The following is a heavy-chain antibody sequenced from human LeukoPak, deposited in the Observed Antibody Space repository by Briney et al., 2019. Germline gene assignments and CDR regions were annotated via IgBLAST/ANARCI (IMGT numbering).Heavy chain of an antibody. D-gene: IGHD3-9*01. CDR1: GFTFSSYW. CDR2: ITRDRSST. Sequence: PGGSLRLSCAASGFTFSSYWMHWVRQAPGKGLVWVSRITRDRSSTTYADSVKGRFTTSRDNAKNTLYLQMDSLRADDTALYYCARNTGYESWIPFWWGMDVWGNGTTVIVSS. CDR3: ARNTGYESWIPFWWGMDV. J-gene: IGHJ6*04. V-gene: IGHV3-74*01.